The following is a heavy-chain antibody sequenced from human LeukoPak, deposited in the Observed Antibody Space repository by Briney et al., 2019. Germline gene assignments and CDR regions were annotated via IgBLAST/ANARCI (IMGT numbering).Heavy chain of an antibody. CDR1: GGSISSSTHY. D-gene: IGHD3-16*01. CDR3: ARLPAITTYYYYYMDV. CDR2: IYYSGSS. Sequence: KPSETLPLTCTVSGGSISSSTHYWGWIRQAPGKRLECIGTIYYSGSSYYNPSLKSRVTMSVDTSKNQFSLRLSSVTAADTAVYYCARLPAITTYYYYYMDVWGKGTMVTVSS. J-gene: IGHJ6*03. V-gene: IGHV4-39*01.